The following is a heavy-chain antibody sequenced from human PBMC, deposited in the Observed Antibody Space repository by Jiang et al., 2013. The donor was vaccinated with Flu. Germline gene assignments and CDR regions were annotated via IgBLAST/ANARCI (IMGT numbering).Heavy chain of an antibody. CDR1: GFTFSSYA. Sequence: CAASGFTFSSYAMSWVRQAPGKGLEWVSAISGSGGSTYYADSVKGRFTISRDNSKNTLYLQMNSLRAEDTAVYYCAKDEKVLRFLEWLPPNPDYWGQGTLVTVSS. CDR2: ISGSGGST. CDR3: AKDEKVLRFLEWLPPNPDY. D-gene: IGHD3-3*01. J-gene: IGHJ4*02. V-gene: IGHV3-23*01.